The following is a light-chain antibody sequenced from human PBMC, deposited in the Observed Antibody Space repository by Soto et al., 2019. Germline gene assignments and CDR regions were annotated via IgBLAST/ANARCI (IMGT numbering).Light chain of an antibody. CDR2: GAS. Sequence: EIVLTQSPATLSLSPGERATLSCRASQSVSSYLAWYQQKPGQAPRLLIYGASTRATGIPFRFTGSGSGTDFTLTISRLAPEDFAVYYCQQYGGSGTFGQGTKVDIK. CDR3: QQYGGSGT. CDR1: QSVSSY. V-gene: IGKV3-20*01. J-gene: IGKJ1*01.